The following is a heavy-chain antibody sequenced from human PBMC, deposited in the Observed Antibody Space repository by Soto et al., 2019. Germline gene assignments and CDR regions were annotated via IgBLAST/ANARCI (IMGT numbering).Heavy chain of an antibody. CDR2: IYYSGST. Sequence: PSETLSLTCTVSGGSISSGDYYWSWIRQPPGKGLEWIGYIYYSGSTYYNPSLKSRVTISVDTSKNQFSLKLSSVTAADTAVYYCAREIRYFDWLLAGAWFDPWGQGTLVTAPQ. CDR1: GGSISSGDYY. CDR3: AREIRYFDWLLAGAWFDP. J-gene: IGHJ5*02. D-gene: IGHD3-9*01. V-gene: IGHV4-30-4*01.